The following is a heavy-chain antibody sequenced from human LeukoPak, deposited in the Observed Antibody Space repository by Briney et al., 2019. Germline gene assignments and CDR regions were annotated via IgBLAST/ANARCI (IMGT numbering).Heavy chain of an antibody. CDR1: GFTFDDYA. V-gene: IGHV3-9*01. CDR2: SSWNSGSI. J-gene: IGHJ4*02. Sequence: GGSLRLSCAASGFTFDDYAMHWVRQAPGKGLEWVSGSSWNSGSIGYADSVKGRFTISRDNAKNSLYLQMNSLRAEDTALYYCAAGPDFDYWGQGTLVTVSS. CDR3: AAGPDFDY. D-gene: IGHD1-14*01.